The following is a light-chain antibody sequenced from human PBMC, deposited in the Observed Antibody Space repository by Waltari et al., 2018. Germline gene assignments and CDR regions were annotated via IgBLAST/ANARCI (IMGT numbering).Light chain of an antibody. CDR2: KAS. V-gene: IGKV1-5*03. Sequence: DTQLTQSPSTLSASVGDRVTITRRASQIISTWLAWYQQKPGKAPKLLIYKASSLESGVPSRFSGSGSGTEFTLTISSLQPDDFATYYCQQYNDFSSLTFGGGTKVEIE. J-gene: IGKJ4*01. CDR3: QQYNDFSSLT. CDR1: QIISTW.